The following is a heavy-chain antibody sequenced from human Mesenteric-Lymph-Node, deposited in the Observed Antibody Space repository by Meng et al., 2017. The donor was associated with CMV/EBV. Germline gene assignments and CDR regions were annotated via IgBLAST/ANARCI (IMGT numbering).Heavy chain of an antibody. CDR3: ARGARGSGLDY. J-gene: IGHJ4*02. Sequence: GGSLRLSCAASGFTVSSNYMSWVRQAPGKGLEWVSIDYIGDATYYADSVKGRFTISRDNSKNTLYLQMNSLRAEDTAVYYCARGARGSGLDYWGQGTLVTVSS. CDR2: DYIGDAT. V-gene: IGHV3-66*02. D-gene: IGHD3-16*01. CDR1: GFTVSSNY.